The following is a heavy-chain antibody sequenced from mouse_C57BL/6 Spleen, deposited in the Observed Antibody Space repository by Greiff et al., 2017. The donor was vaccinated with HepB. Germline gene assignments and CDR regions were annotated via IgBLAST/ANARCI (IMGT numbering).Heavy chain of an antibody. CDR2: FYPGSGSI. CDR1: GYTFTEYT. V-gene: IGHV1-62-2*01. D-gene: IGHD1-1*01. Sequence: VKLMESGAELVKPGASVKLSCKASGYTFTEYTIHWVKQRSGQGLEWIGWFYPGSGSIKYNEKFKDKATLTADKSSSTVYMELSRLTSEDSAVYFCARHEEDGAPYYYGSSYGYFDYWGQGTTLTVSS. J-gene: IGHJ2*01. CDR3: ARHEEDGAPYYYGSSYGYFDY.